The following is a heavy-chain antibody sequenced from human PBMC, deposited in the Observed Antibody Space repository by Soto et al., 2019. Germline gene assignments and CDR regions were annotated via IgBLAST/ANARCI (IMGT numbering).Heavy chain of an antibody. CDR3: ARDDSSSWSRFDY. Sequence: QVQLVESGGGVVQPGRSLRLSCAASGFTFSSYAMHWVRQAPGKGLEWVAVISYDGSNKYYADSEKGRFTISRDNSKNTLYLQMNSLRAEDTAVYYCARDDSSSWSRFDYWGQGTLVTVSS. CDR1: GFTFSSYA. CDR2: ISYDGSNK. D-gene: IGHD6-13*01. J-gene: IGHJ4*02. V-gene: IGHV3-30-3*01.